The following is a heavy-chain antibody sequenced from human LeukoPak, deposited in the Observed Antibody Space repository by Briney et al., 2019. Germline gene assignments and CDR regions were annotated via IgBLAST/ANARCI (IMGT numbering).Heavy chain of an antibody. CDR2: INHSGST. D-gene: IGHD6-13*01. CDR1: GGSFSGYY. CDR3: ARISNSSSWYLLDY. Sequence: SETLSLTCAVYGGSFSGYYWSWIRQPPGKGLEWIGEINHSGSTNYNPSLKSRVTISVDKSKNQFSLKLSSVTAADTAVYYCARISNSSSWYLLDYWGQGTLVTVSS. J-gene: IGHJ4*02. V-gene: IGHV4-34*01.